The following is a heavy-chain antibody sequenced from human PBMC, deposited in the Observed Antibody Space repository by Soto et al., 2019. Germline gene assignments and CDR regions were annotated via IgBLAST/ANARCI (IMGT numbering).Heavy chain of an antibody. CDR2: MNPYSGNT. Sequence: QVQLVQSGAEVKKPGASVKVSCKASGYTFTSYDIHWVRRATGQGPEWMGWMNPYSGNTVYAQKFQGRVTMTRNTSMSTAYMELSSLRSEDTAVYYCARTLFGAVAGTWGQGTLVTVSS. J-gene: IGHJ5*02. CDR1: GYTFTSYD. CDR3: ARTLFGAVAGT. V-gene: IGHV1-8*01. D-gene: IGHD6-19*01.